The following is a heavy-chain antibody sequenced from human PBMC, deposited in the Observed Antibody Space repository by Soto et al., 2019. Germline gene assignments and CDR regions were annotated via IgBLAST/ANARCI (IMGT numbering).Heavy chain of an antibody. Sequence: QVQLVESGGGVVQPGRSLRLSCAASGFTFSSYGMHWVRQAPGKGLEWVALISYDESDKYYADSVRGRFTISRDNSKNTLYLEMNSLRAEDKAVYYCVKDRGTHRNYWGHGTLVTVSS. CDR1: GFTFSSYG. CDR2: ISYDESDK. CDR3: VKDRGTHRNY. V-gene: IGHV3-30*18. J-gene: IGHJ4*01.